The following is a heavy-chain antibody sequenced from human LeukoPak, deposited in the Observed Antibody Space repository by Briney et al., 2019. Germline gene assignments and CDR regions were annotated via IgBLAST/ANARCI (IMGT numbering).Heavy chain of an antibody. J-gene: IGHJ4*02. CDR1: GITLSSYA. D-gene: IGHD3-10*01. Sequence: GGSLRLSCAASGITLSSYAMHWVRQAPGKGLEWVSLISPGGTDEYYADSVKGRFTISRDNSKNTLYLQLNSLRGEDTAVYYCARDSTYYYDSGSSGPHYFDNWGQGTLVTVSS. CDR2: ISPGGTDE. V-gene: IGHV3-30*01. CDR3: ARDSTYYYDSGSSGPHYFDN.